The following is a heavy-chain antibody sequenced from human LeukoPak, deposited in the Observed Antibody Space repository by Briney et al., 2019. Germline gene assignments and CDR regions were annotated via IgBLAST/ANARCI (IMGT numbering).Heavy chain of an antibody. CDR3: ARARSAYYDFWSGQESRGYFDY. Sequence: SETLSLTCAGYGGSFSGYYWSWIRHPPGKRLEWIGEINHSGSTNYNPSLKSRVTISVDTSKNQFSLKLSSVTAADTAVYYCARARSAYYDFWSGQESRGYFDYWGQGTLVTVSS. J-gene: IGHJ4*02. D-gene: IGHD3-3*01. CDR1: GGSFSGYY. V-gene: IGHV4-34*01. CDR2: INHSGST.